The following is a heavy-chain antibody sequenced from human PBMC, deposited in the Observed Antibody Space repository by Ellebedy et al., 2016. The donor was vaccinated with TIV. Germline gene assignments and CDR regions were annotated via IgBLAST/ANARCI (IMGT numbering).Heavy chain of an antibody. CDR2: VSYDGTNK. J-gene: IGHJ4*02. D-gene: IGHD1-26*01. CDR3: ARDEEWELLLN. Sequence: GESLKISCAASGFTFNTYAMHWVRQAPGQGLEWVAAVSYDGTNKYYADSVKGRFTISRDNAKNSLYLQMNSLRAEDTAVYYCARDEEWELLLNWGQGTLVTVSS. V-gene: IGHV3-30*04. CDR1: GFTFNTYA.